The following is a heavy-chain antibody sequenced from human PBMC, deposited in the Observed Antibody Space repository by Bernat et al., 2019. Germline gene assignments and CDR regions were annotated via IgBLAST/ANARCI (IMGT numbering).Heavy chain of an antibody. V-gene: IGHV3-30-3*01. CDR3: ARETGYGGNNELDY. D-gene: IGHD4-23*01. Sequence: QVQLVESGGGVVLPGTSLRLSCAASGFTFSSYAMHWVRQAPGKGLQWVAVISYDGSNKYYADSVKGRFTISRDNAKNSLYLQMNSLRAEDTAVYYCARETGYGGNNELDYWGQGTLVTVSS. CDR2: ISYDGSNK. CDR1: GFTFSSYA. J-gene: IGHJ4*02.